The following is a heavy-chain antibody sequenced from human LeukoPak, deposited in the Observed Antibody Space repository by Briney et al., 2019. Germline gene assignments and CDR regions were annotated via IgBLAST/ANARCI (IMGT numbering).Heavy chain of an antibody. CDR1: GYTFTSYD. V-gene: IGHV1-8*01. J-gene: IGHJ1*01. CDR3: ARDGYDFWSGYYLTYFQH. D-gene: IGHD3-3*01. CDR2: MNPNSGNT. Sequence: GASVKVSCKASGYTFTSYDINWVRQATGQGLEWMGWMNPNSGNTGYAQKFQGRVTITTDESTSTAYMELSSLRSEDTAVYYCARDGYDFWSGYYLTYFQHWGQGTLVTVSS.